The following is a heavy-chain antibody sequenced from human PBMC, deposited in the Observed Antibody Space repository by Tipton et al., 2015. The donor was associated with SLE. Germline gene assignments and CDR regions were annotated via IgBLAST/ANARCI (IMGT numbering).Heavy chain of an antibody. CDR1: GGSISAYY. CDR2: IYDTETT. CDR3: AREVKSGRYDWFDP. D-gene: IGHD1-26*01. Sequence: SLTCAVYGGSISAYYWSWIRQHPGKGLEWIGYIYDTETTYYNPSLKSRVTMSIDRSKNHFSLRLRSVSAADTAIYYCAREVKSGRYDWFDPWGQGTLVTVSS. V-gene: IGHV4-31*11. J-gene: IGHJ5*02.